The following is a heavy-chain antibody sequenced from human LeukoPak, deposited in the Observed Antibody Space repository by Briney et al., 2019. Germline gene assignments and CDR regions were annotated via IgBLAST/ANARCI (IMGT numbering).Heavy chain of an antibody. CDR2: VNSNGRSA. J-gene: IGHJ4*02. CDR3: TRGYSTRHFPFDS. CDR1: GFNFDDYG. D-gene: IGHD2-2*01. V-gene: IGHV3-20*04. Sequence: GGSLRLSCAASGFNFDDYGMTCVRQIPGKGLEWVAGVNSNGRSAGYAAAVRGRFTISRDNYKNSLYLDMGSLRLEDTAFYYCTRGYSTRHFPFDSWGQGTLVTVSS.